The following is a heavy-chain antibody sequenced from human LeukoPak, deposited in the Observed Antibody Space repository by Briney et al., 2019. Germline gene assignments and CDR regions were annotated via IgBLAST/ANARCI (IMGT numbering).Heavy chain of an antibody. CDR3: ARVNYYDSSGFDY. CDR2: IIPILGIA. J-gene: IGHJ4*02. V-gene: IGHV1-69*02. CDR1: GGTFSSYT. Sequence: SVKVSCKASGGTFSSYTISWVRQAPGQGLEWMGWIIPILGIANYAQKFQGRVTITADKSTSTAYMELSSLRSEDTAVYYCARVNYYDSSGFDYWGQGTLVTVSS. D-gene: IGHD3-22*01.